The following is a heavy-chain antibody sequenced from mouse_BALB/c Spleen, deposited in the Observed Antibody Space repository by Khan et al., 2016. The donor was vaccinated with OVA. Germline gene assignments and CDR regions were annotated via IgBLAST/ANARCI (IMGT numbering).Heavy chain of an antibody. CDR2: INPSSGFT. V-gene: IGHV1-7*01. Sequence: VQLQESGAELAKPGASVKMSCKASGYMFTSYWMNWVKQRPGQGLEWIGYINPSSGFTEYSQKFKDKATLTADKSSSTAYMQLSRLKSEDSAVYYCARSGYGSLAYWGQGTLVTVSA. CDR3: ARSGYGSLAY. J-gene: IGHJ3*01. CDR1: GYMFTSYW. D-gene: IGHD1-1*01.